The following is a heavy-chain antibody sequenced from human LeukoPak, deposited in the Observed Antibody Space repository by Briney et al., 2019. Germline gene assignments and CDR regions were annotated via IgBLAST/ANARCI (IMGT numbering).Heavy chain of an antibody. CDR2: ISTSGYST. CDR3: AKDRRNGDYFPPTSDLFDF. CDR1: GFTFTSYA. Sequence: GGSLRLSCAASGFTFTSYAMNWVRQAPGRGLEWVSAISTSGYSTYYADSVKGRFAISRDNSKDTLYLQMNSLRAEDTAVYYCAKDRRNGDYFPPTSDLFDFWGQGTLVTVSS. V-gene: IGHV3-23*01. D-gene: IGHD2/OR15-2a*01. J-gene: IGHJ4*02.